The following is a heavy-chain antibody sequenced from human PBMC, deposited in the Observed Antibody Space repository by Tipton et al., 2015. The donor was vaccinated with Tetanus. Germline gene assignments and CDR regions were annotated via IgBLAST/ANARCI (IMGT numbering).Heavy chain of an antibody. CDR2: IFHSGST. V-gene: IGHV4-59*01. D-gene: IGHD4-11*01. CDR3: ARNVYTVTNDAFDI. Sequence: TLSLTCTVSGDSMTKYYWSWIRQPPGKGLEWISYIFHSGSTNYNPSLKSRVTISMDMSKNQISLKLSSVTAADTAVYFCARNVYTVTNDAFDIWGHGTLVNVSS. J-gene: IGHJ3*02. CDR1: GDSMTKYY.